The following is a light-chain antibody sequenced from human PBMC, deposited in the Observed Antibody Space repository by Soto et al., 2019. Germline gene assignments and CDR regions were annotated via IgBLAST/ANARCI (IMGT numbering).Light chain of an antibody. CDR2: GAS. CDR1: QSVISSY. J-gene: IGKJ1*01. Sequence: EIVLTQSPGTLSLSPGEGATLSCRASQSVISSYLAWYQQKSGQAPRLFIYGASNRATGIPDRFSGSGSGTDFTLTISRLEPEDFAVYYCQQYGSSLWTFGQGTKVEI. CDR3: QQYGSSLWT. V-gene: IGKV3-20*01.